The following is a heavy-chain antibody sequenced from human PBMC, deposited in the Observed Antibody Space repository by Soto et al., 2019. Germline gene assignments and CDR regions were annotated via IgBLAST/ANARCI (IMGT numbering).Heavy chain of an antibody. CDR3: AKDLTPCLRYCSTRDAFDI. CDR2: ISGSGGST. Sequence: GGSLRLSCAASGFTFSSYAMSWVRQAPGKGLEWVSAISGSGGSTYYADSVKGRFTISRDNSKNTLYLQMNSLRAEDTAVYYCAKDLTPCLRYCSTRDAFDIWGQGTMVTVSS. J-gene: IGHJ3*02. V-gene: IGHV3-23*01. D-gene: IGHD2-2*01. CDR1: GFTFSSYA.